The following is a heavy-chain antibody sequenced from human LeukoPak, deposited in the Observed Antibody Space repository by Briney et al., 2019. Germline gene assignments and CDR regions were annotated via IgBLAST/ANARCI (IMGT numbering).Heavy chain of an antibody. CDR1: GGSFSVYY. Sequence: SETLSLTCAVYGGSFSVYYWSWIRQPPGKGLEWIGEINHSGSTNYNPSLKSRVTISVDTSKNQFSLKLSSVTAADTAVYYCARGYSSSWYYFDYWGQGTLVTVSS. CDR3: ARGYSSSWYYFDY. D-gene: IGHD6-13*01. V-gene: IGHV4-34*01. J-gene: IGHJ4*02. CDR2: INHSGST.